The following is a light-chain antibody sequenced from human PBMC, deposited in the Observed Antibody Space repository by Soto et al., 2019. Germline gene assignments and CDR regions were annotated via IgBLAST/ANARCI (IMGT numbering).Light chain of an antibody. CDR3: QHSYDTPLT. CDR2: SSS. V-gene: IGKV1-39*01. CDR1: QKIRSY. Sequence: DIQMTQSPSSLSASVGDRVTITCRASQKIRSYLNWYQLKPVRAPKPLIYSSSTLHSGVPSRFNGSGSGTDFTLTISGLHPEDFATYYCQHSYDTPLTFGGVTNIEIK. J-gene: IGKJ4*01.